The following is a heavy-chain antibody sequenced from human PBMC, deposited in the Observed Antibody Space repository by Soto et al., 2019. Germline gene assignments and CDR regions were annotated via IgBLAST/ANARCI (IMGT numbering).Heavy chain of an antibody. CDR2: IGPYEGVT. CDR1: GYTFNDYG. Sequence: QVQLVQSGAEVKKPGASVRVSCKASGYTFNDYGISWVRQAPGQGLEWMGWIGPYEGVTNHAQTFQGRVTMTVDTSTTPADMELRSLRSDDTALYYCARCYCSVGSCYTCWHFDLWGAGTLVTVTA. V-gene: IGHV1-18*01. CDR3: ARCYCSVGSCYTCWHFDL. D-gene: IGHD2-15*01. J-gene: IGHJ2*01.